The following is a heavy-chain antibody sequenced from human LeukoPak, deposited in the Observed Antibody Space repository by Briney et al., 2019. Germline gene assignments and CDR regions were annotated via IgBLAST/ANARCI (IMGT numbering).Heavy chain of an antibody. Sequence: ASVKVSCKASGGTFSSYAISWVRQAPGQGLEWMGGIIPIFGTANYAQKFQGRVTITADESTSTAYMELSSLRSEDTAVYYCARDVYCTNGVCSDYYYYYGMDVWGQGTTVTVSS. J-gene: IGHJ6*02. CDR1: GGTFSSYA. V-gene: IGHV1-69*01. CDR2: IIPIFGTA. D-gene: IGHD2-8*01. CDR3: ARDVYCTNGVCSDYYYYYGMDV.